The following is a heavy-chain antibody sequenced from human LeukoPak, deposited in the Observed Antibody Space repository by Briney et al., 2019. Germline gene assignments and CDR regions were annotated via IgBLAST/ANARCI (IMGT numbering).Heavy chain of an antibody. V-gene: IGHV3-7*01. CDR2: IKQDGSEK. D-gene: IGHD3-10*01. J-gene: IGHJ5*02. Sequence: GGSLRLSCASSGFTFSNSWMSWVRQAPGKGLEWVAHIKQDGSEKYYVDSVKGRFTISRDIAKNSLYLQMNSLRAEDTAIYSCASGSLWSPNWFDPWGQGTLVTVSS. CDR3: ASGSLWSPNWFDP. CDR1: GFTFSNSW.